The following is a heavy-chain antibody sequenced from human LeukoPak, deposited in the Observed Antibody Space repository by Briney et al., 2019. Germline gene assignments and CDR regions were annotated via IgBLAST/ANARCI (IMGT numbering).Heavy chain of an antibody. CDR3: ARGNDDSSGYRFDY. V-gene: IGHV1-8*03. CDR2: MNPNSGNT. D-gene: IGHD3-22*01. J-gene: IGHJ4*02. Sequence: ASVKVSCKASGGTFSSYAISWVRQAPGQGLEWMGWMNPNSGNTGYAQKFQGRVTITRNTSISTAYMELSSLRSEDTAVYYCARGNDDSSGYRFDYWGQGTLVTVSS. CDR1: GGTFSSYA.